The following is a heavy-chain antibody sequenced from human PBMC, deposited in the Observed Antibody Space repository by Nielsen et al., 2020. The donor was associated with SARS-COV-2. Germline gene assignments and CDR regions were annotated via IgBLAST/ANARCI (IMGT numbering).Heavy chain of an antibody. V-gene: IGHV3-66*04. Sequence: GGPLRLPCEAFGFIVSSHYMTWFRQAPGMGLEWVAITHSYGMTEYKDSAKDRFTISIDNFKNTLYLEMDNLRAEDTAVYYCARLKVYCTGGNCYSLGYFDLWGRGTLVTVSS. CDR3: ARLKVYCTGGNCYSLGYFDL. D-gene: IGHD2-15*01. CDR2: THSYGMT. J-gene: IGHJ2*01. CDR1: GFIVSSHY.